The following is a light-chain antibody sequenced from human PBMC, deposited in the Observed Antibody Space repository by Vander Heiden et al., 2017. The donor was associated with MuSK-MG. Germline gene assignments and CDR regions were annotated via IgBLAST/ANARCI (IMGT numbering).Light chain of an antibody. Sequence: QSALTQPASVSGSPGQSITISCTGTSSDVGGYNYVSWYQQQPGKAPKLMIYDVSNRPSGVSNRFSGSKSGNTASLTISGLQAEDEADYYCSSYTSSSTGVFGGGTKLTVL. CDR1: SSDVGGYNY. CDR2: DVS. CDR3: SSYTSSSTGV. J-gene: IGLJ2*01. V-gene: IGLV2-14*01.